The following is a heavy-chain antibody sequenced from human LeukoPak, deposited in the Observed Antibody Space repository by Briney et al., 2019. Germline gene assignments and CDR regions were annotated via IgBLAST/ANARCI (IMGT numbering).Heavy chain of an antibody. CDR1: GYTFTSYY. V-gene: IGHV1-46*01. CDR3: ARDRGGYSSSWDRYFDY. Sequence: ASVKVSCKASGYTFTSYYMHWVRQAPGQGLKWMGIINPSGGSTSYAQKFQGRVTMTRDTSTSTVYMELSSLRSEDTAVYYCARDRGGYSSSWDRYFDYWGQGTLVTVSS. D-gene: IGHD6-13*01. J-gene: IGHJ4*02. CDR2: INPSGGST.